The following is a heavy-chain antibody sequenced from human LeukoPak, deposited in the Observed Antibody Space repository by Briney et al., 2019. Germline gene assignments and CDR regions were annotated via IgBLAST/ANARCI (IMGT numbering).Heavy chain of an antibody. CDR2: ISSSSSYI. D-gene: IGHD3-22*01. CDR3: ARGQYDSSGYYGGLFDY. Sequence: PGGSLRLSCAASGFTFSSYSMNWVRQAPGKGLEWVSSISSSSSYIYYADSVKGRFTISRDNAKNSLYLQMNSLRAEDTAVYYCARGQYDSSGYYGGLFDYWGQGTLVTVSS. V-gene: IGHV3-21*01. J-gene: IGHJ4*02. CDR1: GFTFSSYS.